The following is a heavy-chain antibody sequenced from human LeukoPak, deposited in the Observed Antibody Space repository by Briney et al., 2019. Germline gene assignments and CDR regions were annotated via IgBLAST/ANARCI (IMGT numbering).Heavy chain of an antibody. V-gene: IGHV4-39*01. Sequence: SETLSLTCTVSGGSISSSSYYWGWIRQPPGKGLEWIGSIYYSGSTYYNPSLKSRVTTSVDTSKNQFSLKLSSVTAADTAVYYRARHTWNDGLDYWGQGTLVTVSS. J-gene: IGHJ4*02. D-gene: IGHD1-1*01. CDR3: ARHTWNDGLDY. CDR2: IYYSGST. CDR1: GGSISSSSYY.